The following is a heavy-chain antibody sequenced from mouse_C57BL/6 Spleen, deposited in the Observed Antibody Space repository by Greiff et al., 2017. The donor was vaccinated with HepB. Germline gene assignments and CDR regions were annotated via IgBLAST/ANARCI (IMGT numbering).Heavy chain of an antibody. D-gene: IGHD1-1*01. V-gene: IGHV1-69*01. Sequence: QVQLQQPGAELVMPGASVKLSCKASGYTFTSYWMHWVKQRPGQGLEWIGEIDPSDSYTNYNQKFKGKSTLTVDKSSSTAYMQLSSLTSEDSAVYYCASSITTVVAWGAMDYWGQGTSVTVSS. CDR3: ASSITTVVAWGAMDY. CDR1: GYTFTSYW. J-gene: IGHJ4*01. CDR2: IDPSDSYT.